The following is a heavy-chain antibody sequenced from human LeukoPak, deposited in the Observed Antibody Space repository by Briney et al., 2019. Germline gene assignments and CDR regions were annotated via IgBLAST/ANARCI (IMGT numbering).Heavy chain of an antibody. CDR2: INPSGGST. V-gene: IGHV1-46*01. J-gene: IGHJ3*02. D-gene: IGHD3-22*01. Sequence: ASVKVSCKASGYTFTSYYMHWVRQAPGQGLEWMGIINPSGGSTSYAQKFQGRVTMTRDTSTSTVYMELSSLRSEDTAVYYCARDCPCYYYDSSGSTKGAFDIRGQGTMVTVSS. CDR3: ARDCPCYYYDSSGSTKGAFDI. CDR1: GYTFTSYY.